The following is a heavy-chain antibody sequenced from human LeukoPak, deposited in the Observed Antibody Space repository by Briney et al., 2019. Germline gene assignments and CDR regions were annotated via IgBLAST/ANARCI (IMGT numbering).Heavy chain of an antibody. D-gene: IGHD3-10*01. CDR2: IYYSGST. Sequence: SETLSLTCTVSGGSISNYYWSWIRQPPGEGLEWIGYIYYSGSTNYNPSLKSRVTISADSSKNQFSLKLSSVTAADTAVYYCARNRGLTYGMDVWGQGTTVTVSS. V-gene: IGHV4-59*01. CDR1: GGSISNYY. CDR3: ARNRGLTYGMDV. J-gene: IGHJ6*02.